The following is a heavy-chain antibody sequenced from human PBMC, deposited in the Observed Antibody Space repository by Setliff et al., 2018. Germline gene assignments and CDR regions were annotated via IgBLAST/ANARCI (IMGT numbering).Heavy chain of an antibody. D-gene: IGHD4-17*01. CDR3: ARDLIDPDYGDYLSFYYYGMDV. Sequence: SVKVSCKASGGTFSSYAISWVRQAPGQGLEWMGGIIPIFGTANYAQKFQGRVTITADESTSTAYMELSSLRSEDTAVYYCARDLIDPDYGDYLSFYYYGMDVWGQG. V-gene: IGHV1-69*13. CDR1: GGTFSSYA. CDR2: IIPIFGTA. J-gene: IGHJ6*02.